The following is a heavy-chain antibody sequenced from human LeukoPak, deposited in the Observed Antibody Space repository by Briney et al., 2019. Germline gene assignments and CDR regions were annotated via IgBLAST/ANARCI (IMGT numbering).Heavy chain of an antibody. CDR1: GFTFSSYA. CDR2: INPNSGGT. V-gene: IGHV1-2*02. D-gene: IGHD3-22*01. J-gene: IGHJ4*02. Sequence: GRSLRLSCAASGFTFSSYAMHWVRQAPGQGLEWMGWINPNSGGTNYAQKFQGRVTMTRDTSISTAYMELSRLRSDDTAVYYCAREDDSSGYFIVGYFDYWGQGTLVTVSS. CDR3: AREDDSSGYFIVGYFDY.